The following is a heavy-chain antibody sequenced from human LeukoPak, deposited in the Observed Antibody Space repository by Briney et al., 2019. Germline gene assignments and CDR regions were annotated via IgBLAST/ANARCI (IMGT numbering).Heavy chain of an antibody. J-gene: IGHJ6*02. D-gene: IGHD4-17*01. V-gene: IGHV1-46*01. CDR2: INPSGGST. CDR3: ASILHDYGDSYYYYGMDV. CDR1: GYTFTSYY. Sequence: ASVKVSCKASGYTFTSYYMHWVRQAPGQGPEWMGIINPSGGSTSYAQKFQGRVTMTRDTSTSTVYMELSSLRSEDTAVYYCASILHDYGDSYYYYGMDVWGQGTTVTVSS.